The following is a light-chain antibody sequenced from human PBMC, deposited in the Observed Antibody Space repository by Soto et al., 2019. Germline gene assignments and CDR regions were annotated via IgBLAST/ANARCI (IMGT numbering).Light chain of an antibody. CDR2: DAS. V-gene: IGKV3-11*01. CDR1: QSVSSY. CDR3: QQRSNWPT. J-gene: IGKJ4*01. Sequence: EIVLTQSSATLSLSPKERATLSCRASQSVSSYLAWYQQKPGQAPRLLIYDASNRATGIPARFSGSGSGTDFTLTISSLEPEDFAVYYCQQRSNWPTFGGGTKV.